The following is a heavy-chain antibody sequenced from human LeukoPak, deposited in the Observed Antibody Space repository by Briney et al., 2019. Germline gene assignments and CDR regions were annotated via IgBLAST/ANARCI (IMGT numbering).Heavy chain of an antibody. CDR1: GFDLNTYE. Sequence: GGSLILSCAASGFDLNTYEMNWVRQAPGKGLEWIADITISGHTKNYADSVKGRFTISRDNAGTSLYLQMNSLRVEDTGVYYCARGDPHADLWGQGTLVTVSS. V-gene: IGHV3-48*03. J-gene: IGHJ5*02. CDR2: ITISGHTK. CDR3: ARGDPHADL.